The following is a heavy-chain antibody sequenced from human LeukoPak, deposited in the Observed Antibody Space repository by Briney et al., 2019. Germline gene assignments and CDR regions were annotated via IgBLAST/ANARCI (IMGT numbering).Heavy chain of an antibody. J-gene: IGHJ5*02. D-gene: IGHD3-10*01. CDR2: IYYSGST. CDR1: GGSISSGGYY. CDR3: ARALSGDTSWFDP. V-gene: IGHV4-31*03. Sequence: SETLSLTCTVSGGSISSGGYYWSWIRQHPGKGLEWIGYIYYSGSTYYNPSLKSRVTISVDTSKHQLSLKLSSVTAADTAVYYCARALSGDTSWFDPWGQGTLVTVSS.